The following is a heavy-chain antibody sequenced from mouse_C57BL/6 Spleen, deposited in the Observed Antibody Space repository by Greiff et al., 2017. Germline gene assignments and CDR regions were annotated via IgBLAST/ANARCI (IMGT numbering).Heavy chain of an antibody. V-gene: IGHV1-18*01. Sequence: VQLQQSGPELVKPGASVKIPCKASGYTFTDYNMDWVKQSHGKSLEWIGDINPNNGGTIYNQKFKGKATLTVDTSSSTAYMEIRSLTSEDTAVYYCARNPVVGYFDVWGTGTTVTVYS. CDR3: ARNPVVGYFDV. CDR2: INPNNGGT. J-gene: IGHJ1*03. CDR1: GYTFTDYN. D-gene: IGHD1-1*01.